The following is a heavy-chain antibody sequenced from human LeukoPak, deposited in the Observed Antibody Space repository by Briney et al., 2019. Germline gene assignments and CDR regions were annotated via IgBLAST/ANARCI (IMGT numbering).Heavy chain of an antibody. CDR1: GGSFSIYS. Sequence: SETLSLTCAVYGGSFSIYSWTWIRQPPGKGLEWIGEIKHSGSTDYNPSLKSRVIISLDTSKNQFSLKLTSVTAADTAVYYCARDRGTWNDDGFDYWGQGTLVTVSS. V-gene: IGHV4-34*01. CDR3: ARDRGTWNDDGFDY. J-gene: IGHJ4*02. D-gene: IGHD1-1*01. CDR2: IKHSGST.